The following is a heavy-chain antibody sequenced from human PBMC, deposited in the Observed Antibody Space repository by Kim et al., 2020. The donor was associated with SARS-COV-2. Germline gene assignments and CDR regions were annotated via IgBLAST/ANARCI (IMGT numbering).Heavy chain of an antibody. CDR1: GYTFTSYA. Sequence: ASVKVSCKASGYTFTSYAMHWVRQAPGQRLEWMGWINAGNGNTKYSQKFQGRVTITRDTSASTAYMELSSLRSEDTAVYYCARGMVRGVITRNWFDPWGQGTLVTVSS. V-gene: IGHV1-3*01. CDR2: INAGNGNT. J-gene: IGHJ5*02. D-gene: IGHD3-10*01. CDR3: ARGMVRGVITRNWFDP.